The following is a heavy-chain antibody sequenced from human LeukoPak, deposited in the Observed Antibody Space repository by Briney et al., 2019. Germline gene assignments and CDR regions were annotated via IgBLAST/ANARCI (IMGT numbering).Heavy chain of an antibody. CDR2: ISGSGGST. Sequence: GGSLRLSCAASGFTFSSYAMSWVRQAPGKGREWVSAISGSGGSTYYADSVKGRFTISRDNSKNTLYLQMNSLRAEDTAVYYCALNKYGDYEEYYFDYWGQGTLVTVSS. CDR1: GFTFSSYA. V-gene: IGHV3-23*01. J-gene: IGHJ4*02. D-gene: IGHD4-17*01. CDR3: ALNKYGDYEEYYFDY.